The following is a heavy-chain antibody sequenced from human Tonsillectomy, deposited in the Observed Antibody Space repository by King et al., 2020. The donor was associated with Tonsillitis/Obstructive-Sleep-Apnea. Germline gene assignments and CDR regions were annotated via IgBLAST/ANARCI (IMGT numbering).Heavy chain of an antibody. Sequence: VQLVESGGGLVQPGESLRLSCAASGFTFSSYVMSWVRQTPGKGLEWVSAISGSGVTTSYADSVKGRFTISRDNSRNTLYLQMNSRRAEDAAVYYCARDDGGTVVTSFDRWGQGTLVTVSS. V-gene: IGHV3-23*04. D-gene: IGHD4-23*01. CDR2: ISGSGVTT. CDR1: GFTFSSYV. J-gene: IGHJ4*02. CDR3: ARDDGGTVVTSFDR.